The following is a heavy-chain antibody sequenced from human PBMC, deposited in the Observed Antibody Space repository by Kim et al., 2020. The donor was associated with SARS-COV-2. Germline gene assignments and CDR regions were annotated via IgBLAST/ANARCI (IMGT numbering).Heavy chain of an antibody. CDR2: INHSGST. J-gene: IGHJ4*02. Sequence: SETLSLTCAVYGGSFSGYSWSWIRQPPGKGLEWIGEINHSGSTNYNPSLKSRVTISFNTSKNQFSLKLSSVPAADTTVYYCATQRRTLYQLVDYWGQGTL. CDR1: GGSFSGYS. D-gene: IGHD2-2*01. CDR3: ATQRRTLYQLVDY. V-gene: IGHV4-34*01.